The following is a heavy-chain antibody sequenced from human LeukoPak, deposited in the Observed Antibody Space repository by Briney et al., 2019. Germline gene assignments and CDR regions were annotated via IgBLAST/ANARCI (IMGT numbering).Heavy chain of an antibody. CDR1: GYTFTSYG. V-gene: IGHV1-18*04. J-gene: IGHJ5*02. Sequence: ASVKVSCKASGYTFTSYGISWVRQAPGQGLEWMGWISAYNGNTNYAQKLQGRVTMTTDTSTSTAYMELSSLRSEDTAVYYCAREDIVVVPAAKENCFDPWGQGTLVTVSS. CDR3: AREDIVVVPAAKENCFDP. D-gene: IGHD2-2*01. CDR2: ISAYNGNT.